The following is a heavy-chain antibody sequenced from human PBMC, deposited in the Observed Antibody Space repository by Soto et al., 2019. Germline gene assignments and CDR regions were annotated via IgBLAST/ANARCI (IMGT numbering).Heavy chain of an antibody. CDR1: GGSISSYY. Sequence: PSETLSLTCTVSGGSISSYYWSWIRQPPGKGLEWIGYIYYSGSTNYNPSLKSRVTISVDTSKNQFSLKLSSVTAADTAVYYCAREQQLVSASWFDPWGQGTLVTVSS. CDR2: IYYSGST. V-gene: IGHV4-59*01. D-gene: IGHD6-13*01. J-gene: IGHJ5*02. CDR3: AREQQLVSASWFDP.